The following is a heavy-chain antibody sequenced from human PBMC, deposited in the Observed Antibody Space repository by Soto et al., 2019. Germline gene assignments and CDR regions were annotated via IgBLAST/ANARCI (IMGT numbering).Heavy chain of an antibody. D-gene: IGHD5-12*01. V-gene: IGHV3-30*18. CDR1: GFTFSSYG. Sequence: QVQLVESGGGVVQPGRSLRLSCAASGFTFSSYGMHWVRQAPGKGLEWVAVISYDGSYKYYADSMKGRVTISRDNSKNTLYVQMNSLRAEDTAVYYCAKEGSVVATTPDFDYWSQGTLVTVSS. CDR3: AKEGSVVATTPDFDY. CDR2: ISYDGSYK. J-gene: IGHJ4*02.